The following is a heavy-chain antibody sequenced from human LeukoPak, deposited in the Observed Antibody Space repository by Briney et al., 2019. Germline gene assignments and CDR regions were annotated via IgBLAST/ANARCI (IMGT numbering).Heavy chain of an antibody. CDR1: GFTFSRYW. Sequence: GGSLRLSCAASGFTFSRYWMSWVRQAPGKGLEWAANIKHDGSEKYYVDSVKGRFTISRDNAKNSLFLQMNSLRAEDTAVYYCARVYDFWSGGFPFDYWGQGTLVTVSS. V-gene: IGHV3-7*04. CDR2: IKHDGSEK. J-gene: IGHJ4*02. CDR3: ARVYDFWSGGFPFDY. D-gene: IGHD3-3*01.